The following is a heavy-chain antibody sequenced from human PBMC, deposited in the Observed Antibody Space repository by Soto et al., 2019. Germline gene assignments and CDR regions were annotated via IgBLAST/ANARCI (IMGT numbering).Heavy chain of an antibody. D-gene: IGHD1-1*01. CDR1: VGTFSDYN. Sequence: VQLVQSGAEVKRPGSSVKVSCKAPVGTFSDYNIAWVRQARGQGLEWMGRIIPKLGITNYAHKFQDRVRITADKATSTAYMELTSLRYEDTAVYFCARVEGTRTTQFYHYMDVWGEGTSVTVS. J-gene: IGHJ6*03. CDR3: ARVEGTRTTQFYHYMDV. CDR2: IIPKLGIT. V-gene: IGHV1-69*02.